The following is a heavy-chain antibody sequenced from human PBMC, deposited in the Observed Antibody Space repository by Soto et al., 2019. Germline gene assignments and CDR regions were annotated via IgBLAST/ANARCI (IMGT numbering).Heavy chain of an antibody. CDR3: VAQDYVAKGYHFES. Sequence: PSETLSLTCTVSGGSISSSSYYWGWIRQPPGQGLEWLGTIYSLGNTYYNPSLKSRVTISVDKSKSQLFLKLSSVTAPDTAVYYCVAQDYVAKGYHFESWGRGTMVTVSS. CDR1: GGSISSSSYY. CDR2: IYSLGNT. D-gene: IGHD4-17*01. J-gene: IGHJ4*02. V-gene: IGHV4-39*01.